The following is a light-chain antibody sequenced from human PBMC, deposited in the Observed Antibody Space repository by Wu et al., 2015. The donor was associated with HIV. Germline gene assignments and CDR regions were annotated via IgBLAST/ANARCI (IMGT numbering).Light chain of an antibody. CDR3: QHRSDWPT. V-gene: IGKV3-11*01. CDR2: DAS. J-gene: IGKJ1*01. Sequence: EVVMTQSPATLSVSPGERVTLSCRASESVSRSVVWYQQKPGQAPRLLIYDASNRATGIPARFSGSGSGTEFTLTISSLEPDDFAVYYCQHRSDWPTFGQGTKVEIQ. CDR1: ESVSRS.